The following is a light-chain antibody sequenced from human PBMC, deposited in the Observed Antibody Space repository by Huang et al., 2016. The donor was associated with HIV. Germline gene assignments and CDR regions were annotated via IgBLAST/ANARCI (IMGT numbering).Light chain of an antibody. CDR2: GAS. CDR3: QQYNNWIT. J-gene: IGKJ4*01. Sequence: EIVMTQSPGTLSVSPGERATLSCRASQSVNNNLAWYQHKPGQAPRLLLYGASTRAPGVPARFSASGFGTEFTLTISSLQSEDFAIYFCQQYNNWITFGGGTKVEIK. V-gene: IGKV3-15*01. CDR1: QSVNNN.